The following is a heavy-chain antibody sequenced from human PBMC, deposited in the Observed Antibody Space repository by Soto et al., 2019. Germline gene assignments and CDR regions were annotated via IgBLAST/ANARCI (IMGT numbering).Heavy chain of an antibody. CDR1: GFTFNSHW. Sequence: SLRLSCAASGFTFNSHWMHWVRQVPGNGLVWVARISNDGSETIYADSVEGRFTISRDNAKNTVYLEMNSLRVEDTAVYYCVRDRPHNWFDPWGQGTLVTVSS. CDR2: ISNDGSET. CDR3: VRDRPHNWFDP. V-gene: IGHV3-74*01. J-gene: IGHJ5*02.